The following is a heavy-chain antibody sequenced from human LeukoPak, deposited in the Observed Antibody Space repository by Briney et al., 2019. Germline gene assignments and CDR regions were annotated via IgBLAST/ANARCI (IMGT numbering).Heavy chain of an antibody. CDR2: IYTSGST. V-gene: IGHV4-61*02. CDR1: GGSISSGSYY. D-gene: IGHD3-10*01. CDR3: ARDYVWITMVRGVENWFDP. J-gene: IGHJ5*02. Sequence: SETLSLTCTVSGGSISSGSYYWSWIRQPAGKGLEWIGRIYTSGSTNYNPSLKSRVTISVDTSKNQFSLKLSSVTAADTAVYYCARDYVWITMVRGVENWFDPWGQGTLVTVSS.